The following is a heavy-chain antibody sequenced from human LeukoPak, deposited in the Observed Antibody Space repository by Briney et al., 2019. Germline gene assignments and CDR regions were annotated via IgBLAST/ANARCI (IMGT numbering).Heavy chain of an antibody. CDR2: ISYDGSNE. Sequence: GGSLRLSCAASGFTFSSYAMHWVRQAPGKGLEGVAVISYDGSNEYYADSVKGRFTISSDNSKSTLYLQMNSLRAEDTAVYYCARDYYDSSGYYSAFDIWGQGTMVTVSS. CDR3: ARDYYDSSGYYSAFDI. V-gene: IGHV3-30*04. J-gene: IGHJ3*02. CDR1: GFTFSSYA. D-gene: IGHD3-22*01.